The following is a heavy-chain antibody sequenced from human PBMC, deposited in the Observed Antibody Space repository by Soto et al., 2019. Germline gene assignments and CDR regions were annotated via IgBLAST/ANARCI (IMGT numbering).Heavy chain of an antibody. CDR2: ISAYNGNT. V-gene: IGHV1-18*01. CDR3: ARSDIVVVVAANRSGAFDI. CDR1: GYTFTSYG. D-gene: IGHD2-15*01. J-gene: IGHJ3*02. Sequence: VQLVQSGAEVKKPGASVKVSCKASGYTFTSYGISWVRQAPGQGLEWMGWISAYNGNTNYAQKLQGRVTMTTDTSTSTAYMELRSLRSDDTAVYYCARSDIVVVVAANRSGAFDIWGQGTMVTVSS.